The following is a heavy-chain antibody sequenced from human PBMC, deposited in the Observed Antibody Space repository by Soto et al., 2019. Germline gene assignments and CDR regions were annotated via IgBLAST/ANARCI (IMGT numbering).Heavy chain of an antibody. CDR3: ARSPNYYYYGFDV. J-gene: IGHJ6*02. CDR1: GGSASSGDYF. D-gene: IGHD3-10*01. V-gene: IGHV4-61*08. CDR2: IYYSGST. Sequence: PSETLSLTCTVSGGSASSGDYFWSWLRQSPGKRLEWIAYIYYSGSTNYNPSLKSRATISVDTSKSQVSLTLTSMTAADAALYYCARSPNYYYYGFDVWGQGTAVTVSS.